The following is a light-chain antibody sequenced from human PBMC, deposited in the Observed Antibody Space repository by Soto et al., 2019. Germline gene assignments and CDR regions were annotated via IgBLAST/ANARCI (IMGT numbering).Light chain of an antibody. V-gene: IGKV3-11*01. J-gene: IGKJ4*01. CDR2: GAS. CDR1: QSVRIY. Sequence: ESVLTQSPVTLSLSPGDGATLSCRASQSVRIYLAWYQQKPGQAPRLLIDGASNRATGIPARFSGSGSGTDFTLTISSLEPEDFAIYYCQQRSSWPLTFGGGTKV. CDR3: QQRSSWPLT.